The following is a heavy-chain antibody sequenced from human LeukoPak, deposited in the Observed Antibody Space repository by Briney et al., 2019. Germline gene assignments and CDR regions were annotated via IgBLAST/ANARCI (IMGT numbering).Heavy chain of an antibody. J-gene: IGHJ4*02. CDR2: ISSSSTI. CDR3: ARGHDY. Sequence: GGSLRLSCAASGFTFSSYSMNWVRQAPGKGLEWVSYISSSSTIYYADSVKGRFTISRDNAKNSLYLQTNSLRAEDTAVYYCARGHDYWGQGTLVTVSS. CDR1: GFTFSSYS. V-gene: IGHV3-48*01.